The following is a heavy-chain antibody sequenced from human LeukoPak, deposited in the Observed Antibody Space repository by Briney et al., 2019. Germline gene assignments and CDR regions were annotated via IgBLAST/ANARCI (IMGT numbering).Heavy chain of an antibody. CDR2: IYPGDSET. Sequence: GESLKISFKGPGYGFSSYWIAWVRQWPGKGLEWMGIIYPGDSETRYSPSFQGQVVISADKSISTAYLQWSSLKASDTAMYYCARHAYYYASGYYLDSWGQGALVTVSS. D-gene: IGHD3-10*01. CDR3: ARHAYYYASGYYLDS. CDR1: GYGFSSYW. V-gene: IGHV5-51*01. J-gene: IGHJ4*02.